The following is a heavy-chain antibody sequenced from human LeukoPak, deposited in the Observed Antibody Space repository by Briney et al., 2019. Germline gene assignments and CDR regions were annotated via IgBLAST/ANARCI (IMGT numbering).Heavy chain of an antibody. V-gene: IGHV3-21*01. D-gene: IGHD5-12*01. CDR2: ISSSSSYI. CDR3: ARDRYHSGPFDY. Sequence: KPGGSLRLSCAASGFSFSSYSMNWVRQAPGQGLEWVSSISSSSSYIYYADSVKGRFTISRDNAKNSLYLQMNSLRAEDTALYYCARDRYHSGPFDYWGQGTLVTVSS. J-gene: IGHJ4*02. CDR1: GFSFSSYS.